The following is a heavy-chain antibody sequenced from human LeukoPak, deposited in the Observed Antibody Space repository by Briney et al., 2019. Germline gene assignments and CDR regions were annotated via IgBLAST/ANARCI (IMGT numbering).Heavy chain of an antibody. D-gene: IGHD3-10*01. CDR3: ARDLSVGISGLYYQYMDV. J-gene: IGHJ6*03. CDR2: ISGYNANR. Sequence: ASVKVSCKASGYTFTSYSINWVRQAPGQGLEWMGWISGYNANRNYAQKLKGRVTMTTDTSTSTAYMELTSLRSDDTAVHYCARDLSVGISGLYYQYMDVWGKGTTVTVSS. CDR1: GYTFTSYS. V-gene: IGHV1-18*01.